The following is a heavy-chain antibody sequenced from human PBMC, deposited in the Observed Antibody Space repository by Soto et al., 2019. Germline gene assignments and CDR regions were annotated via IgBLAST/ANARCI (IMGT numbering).Heavy chain of an antibody. CDR1: GFTVSSNY. CDR2: IYSGGST. J-gene: IGHJ6*02. D-gene: IGHD6-6*01. CDR3: AMLSIAARPRYYGMDV. V-gene: IGHV3-53*01. Sequence: PGGSLRLSCAASGFTVSSNYMSWVRQAPGKGLEWVSVIYSGGSTYYADSVKGRFTISRDNSKNTLYLQMNSLRAEDTAVYYCAMLSIAARPRYYGMDVWGQGTTVTVSS.